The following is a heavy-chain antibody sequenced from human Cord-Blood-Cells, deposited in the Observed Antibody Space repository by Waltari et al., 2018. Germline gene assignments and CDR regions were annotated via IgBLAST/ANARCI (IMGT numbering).Heavy chain of an antibody. J-gene: IGHJ4*02. Sequence: EVQLVESGGGLIQPGGSLRLSCAASGFTASSNSMSWDRQAPGKGLEWVSVIYSGGSTYYADSVKGRFTISRDNSKNTLYLQMNSLRAEDTAVYYCARLDSSSWSHFDYWGQGTLVTVSS. D-gene: IGHD6-13*01. V-gene: IGHV3-53*01. CDR2: IYSGGST. CDR3: ARLDSSSWSHFDY. CDR1: GFTASSNS.